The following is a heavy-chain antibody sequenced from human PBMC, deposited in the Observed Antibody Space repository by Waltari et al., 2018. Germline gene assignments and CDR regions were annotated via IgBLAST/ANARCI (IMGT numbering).Heavy chain of an antibody. D-gene: IGHD6-13*01. CDR2: IYYSGST. Sequence: QVQLQESGPGLVKPSETLSLTCTVSGGSISSYYWSWIRQPPGKGLEWIGYIYYSGSTNYNPSLKSRVTISVDTSKNQFSLKLSSVTAADTAVYYCARDRRSRRQLVIDAFDIWGQGTMVTVSS. V-gene: IGHV4-59*01. J-gene: IGHJ3*02. CDR3: ARDRRSRRQLVIDAFDI. CDR1: GGSISSYY.